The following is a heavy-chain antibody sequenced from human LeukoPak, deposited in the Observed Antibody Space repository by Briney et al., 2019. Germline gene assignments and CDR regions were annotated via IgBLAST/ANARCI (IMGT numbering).Heavy chain of an antibody. V-gene: IGHV3-7*01. J-gene: IGHJ4*02. CDR3: ARDRQKSYYYGSGSYDY. Sequence: GGSLRLSCAASGFTFSSYWMSWVRQAPGKGLEWVANIKQDGSEKYYVDSVKGRFTISRDNAKNSLYLQMNSLRAEDTAVYYCARDRQKSYYYGSGSYDYWGQGTLVTVSS. CDR1: GFTFSSYW. D-gene: IGHD3-10*01. CDR2: IKQDGSEK.